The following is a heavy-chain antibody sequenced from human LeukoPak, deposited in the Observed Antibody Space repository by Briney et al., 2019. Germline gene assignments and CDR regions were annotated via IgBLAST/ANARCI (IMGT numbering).Heavy chain of an antibody. V-gene: IGHV3-23*01. CDR1: GFTFSGHA. Sequence: PGGTLRLSCAASGFTFSGHAMGWVRQAPGKGLDWVSSISGSGTNTYYADSVKGRFTISRDSSQNTLYLQMNSLRAEDTAVYYCAKEVGIGASDTRGDFDYWGQGTLVTVSS. D-gene: IGHD5-18*01. CDR3: AKEVGIGASDTRGDFDY. J-gene: IGHJ4*02. CDR2: ISGSGTNT.